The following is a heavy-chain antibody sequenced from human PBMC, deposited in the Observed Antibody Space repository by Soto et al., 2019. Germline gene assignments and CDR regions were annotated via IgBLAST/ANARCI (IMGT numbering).Heavy chain of an antibody. V-gene: IGHV5-51*01. J-gene: IGHJ6*02. CDR1: GYSFSSYW. D-gene: IGHD2-8*01. CDR3: ARRYCTNTTNCPVGYGLDV. CDR2: IYPGTSNA. Sequence: EVQLVQSGAEVKKPGESLIISCEAFGYSFSSYWIDWVRQMPGKGLEWMGIIYPGTSNARYSPSFQGQVTISADKSIGTAYLQWSSLKASDSATYFCARRYCTNTTNCPVGYGLDVWGQGTTVTVSS.